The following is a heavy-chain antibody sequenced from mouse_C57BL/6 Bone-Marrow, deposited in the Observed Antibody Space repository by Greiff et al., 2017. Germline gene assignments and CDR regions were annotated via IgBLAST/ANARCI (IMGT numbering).Heavy chain of an antibody. CDR3: TTGLRHN. D-gene: IGHD2-2*01. Sequence: EVQLQQSGAELVRPGASVKLSCTASGFNIKDDYMHWVKQRPEQGLEWIGWIDPENGDTEYASKFQGKATITADTSSNTAYLPLSSLTSEDTAVYYCTTGLRHNGGQGTLVTVSA. V-gene: IGHV14-4*01. CDR1: GFNIKDDY. CDR2: IDPENGDT. J-gene: IGHJ3*01.